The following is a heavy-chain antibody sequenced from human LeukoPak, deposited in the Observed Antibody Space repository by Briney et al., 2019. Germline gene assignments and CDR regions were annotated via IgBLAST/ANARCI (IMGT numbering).Heavy chain of an antibody. CDR2: IRYDGSNK. CDR3: AKDAANYYGSGSYDYYYYYMDA. J-gene: IGHJ6*03. CDR1: GFSFFSYA. Sequence: GGSLRLSCAASGFSFFSYAMHWVRQAPGKGLEWVAFIRYDGSNKYYADSVKGRFTISRDNSKNTLYLQMNSLRAEDTAVYYCAKDAANYYGSGSYDYYYYYMDAWGKGTTVTVSS. D-gene: IGHD3-10*01. V-gene: IGHV3-30*02.